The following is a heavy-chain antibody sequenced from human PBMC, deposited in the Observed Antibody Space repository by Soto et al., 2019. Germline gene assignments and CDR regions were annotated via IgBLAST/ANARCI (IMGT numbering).Heavy chain of an antibody. Sequence: QVQLVQSGAEVKKPGSSVKVSCKASGGTFSSYAISWVRQAPGQGLEWMGGIIPIFGTANYAQKFQGRVTITADESTSTAYMERSSLRSEDTAVYYCARDGYVAGTYYYYGMDVCGQGTTVTVSS. CDR3: ARDGYVAGTYYYYGMDV. J-gene: IGHJ6*02. CDR1: GGTFSSYA. CDR2: IIPIFGTA. D-gene: IGHD6-19*01. V-gene: IGHV1-69*01.